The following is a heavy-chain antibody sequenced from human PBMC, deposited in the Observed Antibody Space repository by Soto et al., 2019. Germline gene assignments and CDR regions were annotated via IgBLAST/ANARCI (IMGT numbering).Heavy chain of an antibody. CDR3: ARRGDYGDYDDY. D-gene: IGHD4-17*01. V-gene: IGHV5-51*01. CDR2: ISPGDSNA. J-gene: IGHJ4*02. CDR1: GYTFSTLW. Sequence: GESLKISCHGSGYTFSTLWIGWVRQMPGKGLEWMGIISPGDSNAKYSPSFQGQVPISADKSVNTAYLQWNSLKASDTAMYYCARRGDYGDYDDYWGQGTLVTVSS.